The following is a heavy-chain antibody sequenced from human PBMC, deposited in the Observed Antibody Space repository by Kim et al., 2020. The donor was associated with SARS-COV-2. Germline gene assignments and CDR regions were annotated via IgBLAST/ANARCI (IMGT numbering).Heavy chain of an antibody. J-gene: IGHJ6*02. CDR3: AADAGYSYAMDV. Sequence: HYAPTCQGRVTVTRDLSTATASMELGSLRSEDTAVYYCAADAGYSYAMDVWGQGTTVTVSS. V-gene: IGHV1-58*01.